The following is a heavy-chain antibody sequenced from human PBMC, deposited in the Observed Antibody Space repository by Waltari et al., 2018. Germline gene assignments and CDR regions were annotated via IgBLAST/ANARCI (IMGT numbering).Heavy chain of an antibody. D-gene: IGHD2-8*01. Sequence: QVQLQESGPGLVKPSETLSLTCTVSGGSISSYYWSWIRQPPGKGLEWIGYIYYSGSTNYNPSLKSRVTISVDTSKNQFSLKLSSVTAADTAVYYCARNLMNINWFDPWGQGTLVTVPS. CDR3: ARNLMNINWFDP. J-gene: IGHJ5*02. CDR2: IYYSGST. CDR1: GGSISSYY. V-gene: IGHV4-59*01.